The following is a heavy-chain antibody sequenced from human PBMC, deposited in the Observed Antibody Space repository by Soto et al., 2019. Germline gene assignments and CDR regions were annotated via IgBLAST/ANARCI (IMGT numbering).Heavy chain of an antibody. V-gene: IGHV4-31*03. CDR2: IYYSGST. CDR1: GGSISSGGYY. D-gene: IGHD4-17*01. Sequence: QVQLQESGPGLVKPSQTLSLTCTVSGGSISSGGYYWSWIRQHPGKGLEWIGYIYYSGSTYYNPSLKNRVTISVDTSKHQFSRTLSSVTAADTAVYYCARSPESTVTAVDYWGQGTLVTVSS. CDR3: ARSPESTVTAVDY. J-gene: IGHJ4*02.